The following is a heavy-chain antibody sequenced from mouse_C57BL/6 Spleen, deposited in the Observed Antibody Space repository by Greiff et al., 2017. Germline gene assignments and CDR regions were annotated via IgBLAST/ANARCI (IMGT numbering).Heavy chain of an antibody. CDR1: GYTFTTYP. V-gene: IGHV1-47*01. CDR3: ARRDGYDWFAY. Sequence: VKLQESGAELVKPGASVKMSCKASGYTFTTYPIEWMKQNHGKSLEWIGNFHPYNDDTKYNEKFKGKATLTVEKSSSTVYLELLRLTSDGSAVYYCARRDGYDWFAYWGQGTLVTVSA. J-gene: IGHJ3*01. D-gene: IGHD2-2*01. CDR2: FHPYNDDT.